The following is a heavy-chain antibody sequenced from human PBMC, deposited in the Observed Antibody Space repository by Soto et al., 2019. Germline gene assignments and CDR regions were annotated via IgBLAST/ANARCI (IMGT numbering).Heavy chain of an antibody. CDR1: GYSFTNYA. Sequence: AQLVQSGAEVKKPGASVKVSCKASGYSFTNYAIVWVRQPPGEGLEWMGWISTYNGNRNYAQNLHGRVTMTTDTSTSTVYMELRSLRCDDTAVYYGAREMGSTKMRHDAFDVWGQGTMVTVSS. V-gene: IGHV1-18*04. J-gene: IGHJ3*01. D-gene: IGHD1-26*01. CDR2: ISTYNGNR. CDR3: AREMGSTKMRHDAFDV.